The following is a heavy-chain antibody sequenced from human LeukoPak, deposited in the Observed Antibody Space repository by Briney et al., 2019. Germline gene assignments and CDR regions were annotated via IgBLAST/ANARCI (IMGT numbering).Heavy chain of an antibody. D-gene: IGHD6-13*01. CDR2: TRYDGSNK. Sequence: GGSLRLSCAASGFTFSSYGMHWVRQAPGKGLEWVASTRYDGSNKYYADSVKGRFTISRDNSKNTLYLQMNSLRAEDTAVYYCAIGGRYSSSWFDYWGQGTLVTVSS. V-gene: IGHV3-30*02. J-gene: IGHJ4*02. CDR1: GFTFSSYG. CDR3: AIGGRYSSSWFDY.